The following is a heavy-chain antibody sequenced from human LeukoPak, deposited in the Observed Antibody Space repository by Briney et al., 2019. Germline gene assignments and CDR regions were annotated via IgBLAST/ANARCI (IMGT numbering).Heavy chain of an antibody. CDR2: ISAYNGNT. J-gene: IGHJ6*03. V-gene: IGHV1-18*01. CDR1: GYIFISYG. CDR3: ATNWALTRYYTYYMDV. D-gene: IGHD1-1*01. Sequence: GASVKVSCKASGYIFISYGISWVRQAPGQGLEWMGWISAYNGNTNYAQKLQGRVTMTTDTSTSTAYMELRSLRSDDTAVYYCATNWALTRYYTYYMDVWGKGTTVTVSS.